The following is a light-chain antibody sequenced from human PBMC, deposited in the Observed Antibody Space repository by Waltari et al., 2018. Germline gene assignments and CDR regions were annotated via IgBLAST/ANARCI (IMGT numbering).Light chain of an antibody. V-gene: IGLV4-69*01. CDR1: SGHSNYA. CDR3: QTWGTGIQV. CDR2: LNDDGSH. J-gene: IGLJ3*02. Sequence: QLVLTQSPSASASLGASVKLTCTLSSGHSNYAIAWHQQQPGKGPRYLMKLNDDGSHNEGDGIPDRFSGSSSGAERYLTISSLQSEDEADYYCQTWGTGIQVFGGGTKLTVL.